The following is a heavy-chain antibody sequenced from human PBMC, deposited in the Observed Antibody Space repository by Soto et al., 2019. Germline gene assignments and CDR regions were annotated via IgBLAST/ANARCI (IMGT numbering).Heavy chain of an antibody. V-gene: IGHV1-46*01. CDR2: IDPSGGYT. Sequence: QVQLVQSGAEVKKPGASVKVSCKASGYTFTSYYMHWVRQAPGQGLEWMGVIDPSGGYTNYAQKFQGRVTMTRDTSTSTVYMELSSLRSEDTAVYYCARLTAASRRPWFDPWGQGTLVTVSS. CDR1: GYTFTSYY. J-gene: IGHJ5*02. CDR3: ARLTAASRRPWFDP. D-gene: IGHD6-13*01.